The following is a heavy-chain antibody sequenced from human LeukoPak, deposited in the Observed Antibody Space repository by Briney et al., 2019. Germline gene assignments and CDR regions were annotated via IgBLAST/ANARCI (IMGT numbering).Heavy chain of an antibody. Sequence: ASVKVSCKASGYTFTSYAMNWVRQAPGQGLGWMGWINTNTGNPTYAQGFTGRFVFSLDTSVSTTYLQISSLKAEDTAVYYCARGAAAGIEDFDYWGQGTLVTVSS. V-gene: IGHV7-4-1*02. D-gene: IGHD6-13*01. CDR2: INTNTGNP. CDR1: GYTFTSYA. CDR3: ARGAAAGIEDFDY. J-gene: IGHJ4*02.